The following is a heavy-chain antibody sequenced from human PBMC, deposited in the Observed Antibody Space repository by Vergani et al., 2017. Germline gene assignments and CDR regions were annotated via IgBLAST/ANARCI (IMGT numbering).Heavy chain of an antibody. CDR1: GSSITNVGFS. D-gene: IGHD5-12*01. CDR3: AGATLRVLVGYYYYMDV. CDR2: IFPSGNS. Sequence: QLQLQESGSGLVKPSPTLSLTCAVSGSSITNVGFSWNWIRQPPGKGPLWIGYIFPSGNSDYNPSLKNRVSISLDNPKNQFSLWVNSVTAADTAVYFFAGATLRVLVGYYYYMDVWGKGKTVVVSS. V-gene: IGHV4-30-2*01. J-gene: IGHJ6*03.